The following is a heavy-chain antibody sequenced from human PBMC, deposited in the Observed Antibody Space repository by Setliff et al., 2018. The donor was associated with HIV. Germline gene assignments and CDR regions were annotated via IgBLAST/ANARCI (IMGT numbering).Heavy chain of an antibody. D-gene: IGHD6-13*01. Sequence: SLRLSCVMSGFTFSKYWMHWVRQVPGKGPVWVAHIKGDGSIINHADSVKGRFTISRDNAKNTLDLQMNSLRAEDTAVYYCARPRLYSNALEYWGQGTLVTVSS. CDR3: ARPRLYSNALEY. J-gene: IGHJ4*02. V-gene: IGHV3-74*01. CDR1: GFTFSKYW. CDR2: IKGDGSII.